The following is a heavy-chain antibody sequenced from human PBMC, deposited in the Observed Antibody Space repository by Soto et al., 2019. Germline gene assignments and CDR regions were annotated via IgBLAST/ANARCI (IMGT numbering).Heavy chain of an antibody. V-gene: IGHV4-39*01. CDR1: GGSISSRSYH. Sequence: SETLSRTCPVSGGSISSRSYHWGWTRQTPGKGLEWIGSIYYSGSTYYNPSLKSRVTIYVGTSNNQFSLKLSSVTAADTAVYYCARRLDYGDAFDIWGQGTMVT. J-gene: IGHJ3*02. CDR2: IYYSGST. CDR3: ARRLDYGDAFDI. D-gene: IGHD4-17*01.